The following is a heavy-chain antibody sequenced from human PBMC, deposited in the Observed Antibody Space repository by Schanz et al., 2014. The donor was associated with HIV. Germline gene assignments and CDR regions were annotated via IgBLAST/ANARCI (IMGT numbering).Heavy chain of an antibody. D-gene: IGHD3-22*01. CDR1: GFTFSNYG. CDR2: SWYDGSKK. J-gene: IGHJ2*01. V-gene: IGHV3-33*08. CDR3: ARVVVVVADGDWYFDL. Sequence: QVQLVESGGGVVQPGRSPTLSCAASGFTFSNYGMHWVRQAPGKGLEWVAVSWYDGSKKYHADSVKGRFTISRDNSKNTLYLQMNNLRDEDTAVYYCARVVVVVADGDWYFDLWGRGTLVTVSS.